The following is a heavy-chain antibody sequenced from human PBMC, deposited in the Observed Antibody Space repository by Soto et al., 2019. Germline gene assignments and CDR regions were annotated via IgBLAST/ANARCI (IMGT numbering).Heavy chain of an antibody. D-gene: IGHD6-13*01. CDR1: GFTFSSYA. CDR3: ARDVNSSSWYAFWYYYYGMDV. V-gene: IGHV3-30-3*01. CDR2: ISYDGSNK. Sequence: QVQLVESGGGVVQPGRSLRLSCAASGFTFSSYAMHWVRQAPGKGLEWVAVISYDGSNKYYADSVKGRFTISRDNSKNTLYLQMNSLRASETDVYYCARDVNSSSWYAFWYYYYGMDVWGQGTTVTVSS. J-gene: IGHJ6*02.